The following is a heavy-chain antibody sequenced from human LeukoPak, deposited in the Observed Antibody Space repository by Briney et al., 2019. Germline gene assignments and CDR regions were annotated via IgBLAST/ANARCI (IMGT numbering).Heavy chain of an antibody. J-gene: IGHJ5*02. Sequence: ASVKVSCKASGYTFSGYYMHWVRQAPGQGLEWMGWINPNSGGTNYAQKFQGRVTMTRDTSISTAYMELSRLRSDDTAVYYCARASIVVVPAAMSWFDPWGQGTLVTVSS. D-gene: IGHD2-2*01. CDR3: ARASIVVVPAAMSWFDP. CDR2: INPNSGGT. V-gene: IGHV1-2*02. CDR1: GYTFSGYY.